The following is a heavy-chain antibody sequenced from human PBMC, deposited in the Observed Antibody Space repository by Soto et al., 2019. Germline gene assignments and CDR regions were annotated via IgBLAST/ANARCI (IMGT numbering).Heavy chain of an antibody. J-gene: IGHJ4*02. CDR1: GYTFTTSG. Sequence: QVQLVQSGVEVKKPGASVKVSCKASGYTFTTSGITWVRQAPGQGLEWMGWISTYNGNTNYAQKLQGRVTLTTDTFTSTAYMEMRSLISDDTAVYYCARGYSYGSRYYFDYWGQGTLVTVSS. CDR3: ARGYSYGSRYYFDY. D-gene: IGHD5-12*01. V-gene: IGHV1-18*01. CDR2: ISTYNGNT.